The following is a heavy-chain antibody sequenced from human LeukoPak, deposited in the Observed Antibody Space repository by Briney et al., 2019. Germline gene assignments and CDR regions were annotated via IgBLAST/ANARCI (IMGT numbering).Heavy chain of an antibody. CDR3: ARVWVPSIYYYYGMDV. J-gene: IGHJ6*02. Sequence: SETLSLTCTVSGGSISSYYWSWIRQPPGKGLEWIGYIYYSGSTYYNPSLKSRVTISVDTSKNQFSLKLSSVTAADTAVYYCARVWVPSIYYYYGMDVWGQGTTVTVSS. CDR1: GGSISSYY. CDR2: IYYSGST. D-gene: IGHD3-16*01. V-gene: IGHV4-59*08.